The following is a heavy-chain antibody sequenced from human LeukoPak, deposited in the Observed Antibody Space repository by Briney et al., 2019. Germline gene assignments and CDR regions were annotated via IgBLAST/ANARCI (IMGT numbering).Heavy chain of an antibody. CDR3: ARSGGLYNSFDP. Sequence: GESLKISCKGSGYSFTNYWIGWVRQMPGTGLDWIGIIYPGDSDTRYSPSFQGQVTISADKSISTTYLQWSSLRASDTAIYYCARSGGLYNSFDPWGQGTMVTVSS. V-gene: IGHV5-51*01. D-gene: IGHD1-20*01. CDR1: GYSFTNYW. CDR2: IYPGDSDT. J-gene: IGHJ5*02.